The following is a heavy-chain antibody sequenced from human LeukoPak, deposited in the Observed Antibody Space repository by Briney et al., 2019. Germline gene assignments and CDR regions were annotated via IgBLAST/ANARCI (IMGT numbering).Heavy chain of an antibody. D-gene: IGHD6-13*01. V-gene: IGHV3-21*01. CDR2: ISSSSSYI. Sequence: GGSLRLSCAASGYTFSSYSANCVPQAPGKGREWVSSISSSSSYIYYADSVKGRFTISRDNAKNSLYLQMNSLRAEDTAVYYCAGERGSSSWMTFDYWGQGTLVTVSS. CDR3: AGERGSSSWMTFDY. CDR1: GYTFSSYS. J-gene: IGHJ4*02.